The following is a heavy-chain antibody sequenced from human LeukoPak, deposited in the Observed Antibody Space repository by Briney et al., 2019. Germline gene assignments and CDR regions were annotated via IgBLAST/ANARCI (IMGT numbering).Heavy chain of an antibody. CDR1: GYTFTGYY. J-gene: IGHJ4*02. Sequence: RWASVKVSCKASGYTFTGYYMHWVRQAPGQGLEWMGWINPNSGGTNYAQKFQGRVTMTRDTSISTAYMELSRLRSDDTAVYYCARDRTITMVRGVIGYWGQGTLVTVSS. V-gene: IGHV1-2*02. CDR2: INPNSGGT. D-gene: IGHD3-10*01. CDR3: ARDRTITMVRGVIGY.